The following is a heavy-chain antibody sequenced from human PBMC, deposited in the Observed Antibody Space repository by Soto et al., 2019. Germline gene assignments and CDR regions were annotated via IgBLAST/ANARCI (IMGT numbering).Heavy chain of an antibody. CDR3: ARGWPPNGLLRE. CDR2: IYYSGST. CDR1: GGSISSGGYY. D-gene: IGHD2-15*01. Sequence: SETLSLTCTVSGGSISSGGYYWSWIRQHPGKGLEWIGYIYYSGSTYYNPSLKSRVTISVDTSKNQFSLKLSSVTAADTAVYYCARGWPPNGLLREWGQGTLVTVSS. J-gene: IGHJ4*02. V-gene: IGHV4-31*03.